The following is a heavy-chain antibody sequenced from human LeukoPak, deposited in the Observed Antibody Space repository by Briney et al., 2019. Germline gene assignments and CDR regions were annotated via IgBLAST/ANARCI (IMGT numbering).Heavy chain of an antibody. CDR2: IYWNDDK. CDR3: ARFQVTGTYRFDY. Sequence: SGPTLVNPTQTLTLTCSFSGFSLTTNGVGVGWIRQPPAKALEWLAVIYWNDDKHYSPFLKSRLTITKDASKEQVVLTVTNMEPVDTATYYCARFQVTGTYRFDYWGQGTLVTVSS. J-gene: IGHJ4*02. V-gene: IGHV2-5*01. D-gene: IGHD1-7*01. CDR1: GFSLTTNGVG.